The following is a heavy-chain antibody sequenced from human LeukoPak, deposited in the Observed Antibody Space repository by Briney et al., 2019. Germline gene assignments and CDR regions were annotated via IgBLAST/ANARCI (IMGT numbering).Heavy chain of an antibody. V-gene: IGHV4-59*01. J-gene: IGHJ4*02. CDR2: IFYSGTT. Sequence: PSETLSLTCTVSGASFNNYYWGWIRQPAGKGPEYIGFIFYSGTTNYNPSFKSRVTISVDPSKNQFSLKLRSVTAADTAVYYCARGDGGSTYGYFFDYWGQGTLVTVSS. CDR3: ARGDGGSTYGYFFDY. D-gene: IGHD5-18*01. CDR1: GASFNNYY.